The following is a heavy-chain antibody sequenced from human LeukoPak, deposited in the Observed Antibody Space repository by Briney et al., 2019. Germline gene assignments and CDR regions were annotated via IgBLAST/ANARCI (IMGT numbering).Heavy chain of an antibody. CDR2: INHSGST. CDR1: GFTVSSNY. J-gene: IGHJ4*02. V-gene: IGHV4-34*01. D-gene: IGHD1-26*01. CDR3: ARLGGSYVNY. Sequence: MAGGSLRLSCAASGFTVSSNYMSWIRQPPGKGLEWIGEINHSGSTNYNPSLKSRVTISVDTSKNQFSLKLSSVTAADTAVYYCARLGGSYVNYWGQGTLVTVSS.